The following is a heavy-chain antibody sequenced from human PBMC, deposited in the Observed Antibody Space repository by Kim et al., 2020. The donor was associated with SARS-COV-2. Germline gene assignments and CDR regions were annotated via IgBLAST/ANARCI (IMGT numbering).Heavy chain of an antibody. D-gene: IGHD1-26*01. J-gene: IGHJ6*02. CDR3: VKGTGFILPSDSTYNLDV. CDR1: GFTFWGYT. V-gene: IGHV3-23*03. CDR2: FYGGADAT. Sequence: GGSLRLSCAASGFTFWGYTMNWVRQAPGKGLEWVSLFYGGADATRYADSGKGRLTISRDNSKSTLYLQMTTLRVEDTAVYYCVKGTGFILPSDSTYNLDVWGQGTTVIVSS.